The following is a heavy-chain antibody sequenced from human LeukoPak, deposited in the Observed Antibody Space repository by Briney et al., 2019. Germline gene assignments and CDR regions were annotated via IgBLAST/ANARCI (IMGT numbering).Heavy chain of an antibody. V-gene: IGHV3-23*01. J-gene: IGHJ4*02. CDR2: ISGSGGST. CDR1: GFSFHEYT. CDR3: AKIGADSSGYPTTFDY. D-gene: IGHD3-22*01. Sequence: GGSLRLSCAASGFSFHEYTMHWVRQAPGKGLEWVSAISGSGGSTYYADSVKGRFTISRDNSKNTLYLQMNSLRAEDTAVYYCAKIGADSSGYPTTFDYWGQGTLVTVSS.